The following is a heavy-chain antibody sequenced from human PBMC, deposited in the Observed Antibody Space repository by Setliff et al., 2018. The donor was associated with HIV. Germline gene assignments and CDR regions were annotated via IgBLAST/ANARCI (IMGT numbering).Heavy chain of an antibody. J-gene: IGHJ5*01. CDR3: TMEDCGGGNCYES. V-gene: IGHV3-72*01. D-gene: IGHD2-21*01. CDR1: GFTFSAHQ. Sequence: GGSLRLSCAASGFTFSAHQMSWVRQAPGKGLEWVGRTTNKADSYNTNYAASVKGRFTIARDDSKNTLYLQMSSLKIEDTAVYYCTMEDCGGGNCYESWGQGTLVTVSS. CDR2: TTNKADSYNT.